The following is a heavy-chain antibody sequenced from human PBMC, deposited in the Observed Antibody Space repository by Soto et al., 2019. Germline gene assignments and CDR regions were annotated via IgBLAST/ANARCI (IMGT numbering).Heavy chain of an antibody. CDR3: ASDVQELRSLWGVVPTSFDY. V-gene: IGHV3-21*01. Sequence: EVQLVESGGGLVKPGGSLRLSCAASGFTFSSYSMNWVRQAPGKGLEWVSSISSSSSYIYYADSVKGRFTISRDNAKNSLYLQMNSLRAEDTAVYYCASDVQELRSLWGVVPTSFDYWGQGTLVTVSS. J-gene: IGHJ4*02. CDR1: GFTFSSYS. D-gene: IGHD3-3*01. CDR2: ISSSSSYI.